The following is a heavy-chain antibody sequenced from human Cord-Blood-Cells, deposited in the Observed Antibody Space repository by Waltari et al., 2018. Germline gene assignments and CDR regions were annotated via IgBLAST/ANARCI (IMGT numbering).Heavy chain of an antibody. D-gene: IGHD6-19*01. CDR3: ARDSSGWYDWYFDL. V-gene: IGHV1-3*01. Sequence: QVQLVQSGAEVKKPGASVKVSCKASGYTCTSYAMHWVRQAPGQRLEWMGWINAGNGNTKYSQKFQGRVTITRDTSASTAYMELSSLRSEDTAVYYCARDSSGWYDWYFDLWGRGTLVTVSS. J-gene: IGHJ2*01. CDR1: GYTCTSYA. CDR2: INAGNGNT.